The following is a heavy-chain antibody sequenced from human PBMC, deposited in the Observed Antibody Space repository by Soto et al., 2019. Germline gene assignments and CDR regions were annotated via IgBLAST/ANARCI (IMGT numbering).Heavy chain of an antibody. CDR2: IKQDGSDK. CDR3: TTNTVSKVVDY. Sequence: EVQLVESGGGLVQPGGSLRLSCAASSFTFSNFWMSWVRQAPGKGLEWVASIKQDGSDKYYVDSVKGRFIISRDNAKYALSLQMNILGVEEAAVYFCTTNTVSKVVDYWGQGTLVTGSS. V-gene: IGHV3-7*03. D-gene: IGHD4-17*01. J-gene: IGHJ4*02. CDR1: SFTFSNFW.